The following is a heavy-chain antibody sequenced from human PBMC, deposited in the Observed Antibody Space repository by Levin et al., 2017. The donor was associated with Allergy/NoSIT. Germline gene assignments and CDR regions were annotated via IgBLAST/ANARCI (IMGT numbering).Heavy chain of an antibody. D-gene: IGHD4-17*01. V-gene: IGHV3-30*18. CDR3: AKDDYGDTWGMYYYYYGMDV. CDR2: ISYDGSNK. CDR1: GFTFSSYG. J-gene: IGHJ6*02. Sequence: GGSLRLSCAASGFTFSSYGMHWVRQAPGKGLEWVAVISYDGSNKYYADSVKGRFTISRDNSKNTLYLQMNSLRAEDTAVYYCAKDDYGDTWGMYYYYYGMDVWGQGTTVTVSS.